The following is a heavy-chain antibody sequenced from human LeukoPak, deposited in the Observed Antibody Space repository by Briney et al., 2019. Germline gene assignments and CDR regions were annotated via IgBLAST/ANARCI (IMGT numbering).Heavy chain of an antibody. D-gene: IGHD1-26*01. Sequence: ASVKVSCKASGYTFTSYDINWVRQATGQGLEWMEWMNPNSGNTGYAQKFQGRVTMTRNTSISTAYMELSSLRSEDTAVYYCARVALGATTIDYWGQGTLVTVSS. V-gene: IGHV1-8*01. CDR2: MNPNSGNT. CDR1: GYTFTSYD. CDR3: ARVALGATTIDY. J-gene: IGHJ4*02.